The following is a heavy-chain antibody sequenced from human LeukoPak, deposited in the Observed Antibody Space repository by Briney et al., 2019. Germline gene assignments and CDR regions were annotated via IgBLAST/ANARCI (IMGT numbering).Heavy chain of an antibody. J-gene: IGHJ3*01. CDR1: GFTFSSYA. CDR2: FSATDGSA. D-gene: IGHD6-13*01. CDR3: AKARIAAAGTGAFDV. Sequence: GGSLRLSCAASGFTFSSYAMTWVRQAPGKGLEWVSAFSATDGSAQYAESVKGRFTISRDNSKNRLYLQMNSLRAEDTAVFYCAKARIAAAGTGAFDVWGQGTMVTVSS. V-gene: IGHV3-23*01.